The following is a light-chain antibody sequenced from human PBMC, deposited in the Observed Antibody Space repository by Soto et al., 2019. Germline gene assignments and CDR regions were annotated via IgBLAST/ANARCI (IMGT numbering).Light chain of an antibody. CDR2: EVT. J-gene: IGLJ2*01. CDR3: TSYTNSKAYIL. Sequence: QSVLTQPASVSGSLGQSITISCTGTRTDIGGYNYVSWYQQYPGKAPKLVICEVTSRPSGISDRFSGSKSGNTASLTISGLQADDEADYFCTSYTNSKAYILFGGGTKLTVL. CDR1: RTDIGGYNY. V-gene: IGLV2-14*01.